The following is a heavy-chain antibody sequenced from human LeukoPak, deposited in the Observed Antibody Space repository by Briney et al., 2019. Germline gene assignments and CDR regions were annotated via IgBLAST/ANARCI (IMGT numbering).Heavy chain of an antibody. Sequence: TLSLTCAVSRVSISSGGSSASWIRQPPGKGLDWIGYTYHSGSTYYNPSLKSRVIISVDRSKNQFSLKLSSVTAADTAVYYCVRDRSPVSHLAFDIWG. V-gene: IGHV4-30-2*01. CDR2: TYHSGST. CDR3: VRDRSPVSHLAFDI. D-gene: IGHD2-8*01. CDR1: RVSISSGGSS. J-gene: IGHJ3*02.